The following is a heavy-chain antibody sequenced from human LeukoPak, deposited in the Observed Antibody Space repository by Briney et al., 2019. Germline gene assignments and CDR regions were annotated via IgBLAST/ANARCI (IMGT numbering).Heavy chain of an antibody. CDR2: IYHSGST. Sequence: SETLSLTCTVSGYSISSGYYWGWIRQPPGKGLEWIGSIYHSGSTYYNPSLKSRVTISLDTSRNQFSLKLSSVTAADTAVYYCARRYDFWSNNWFDPWGQGTLVTVSS. V-gene: IGHV4-38-2*02. D-gene: IGHD3-3*01. J-gene: IGHJ5*02. CDR3: ARRYDFWSNNWFDP. CDR1: GYSISSGYY.